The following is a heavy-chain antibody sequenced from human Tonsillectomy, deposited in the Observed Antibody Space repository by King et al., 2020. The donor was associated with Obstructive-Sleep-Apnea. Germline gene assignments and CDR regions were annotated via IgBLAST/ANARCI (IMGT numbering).Heavy chain of an antibody. V-gene: IGHV5-51*01. Sequence: VQLVESGPEVKKPGESLKISCQASGYKFTTYWLGWVRQMPGKGLEWMGIIYPGDSDTRYSPSFQGQVTISTDNSISTAYLQWSSLKASDIAIYYCARLRGTLEEWELQNYFEYWGQGTLLAASS. CDR1: GYKFTTYW. J-gene: IGHJ4*02. CDR3: ARLRGTLEEWELQNYFEY. CDR2: IYPGDSDT. D-gene: IGHD1-26*01.